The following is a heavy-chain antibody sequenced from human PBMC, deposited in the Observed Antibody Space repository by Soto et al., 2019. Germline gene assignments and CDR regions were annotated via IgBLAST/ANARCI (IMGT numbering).Heavy chain of an antibody. CDR1: GGSISSSSYY. J-gene: IGHJ4*02. V-gene: IGHV4-39*01. CDR2: IYYSGST. D-gene: IGHD2-21*01. CDR3: ARLISGDFDY. Sequence: SETLSLTCTVSGGSISSSSYYWGWIRQPPGKGLEWIGSIYYSGSTYYNPSIKSRVNISVDTSKNQFSLKLSSVTAADTAVYYCARLISGDFDYWGQGTLVTVSS.